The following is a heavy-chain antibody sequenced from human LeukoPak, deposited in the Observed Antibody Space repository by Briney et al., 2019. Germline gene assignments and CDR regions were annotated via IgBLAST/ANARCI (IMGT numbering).Heavy chain of an antibody. D-gene: IGHD2-15*01. CDR3: ARAPRKLGYCSGGSCYSGSWFDP. Sequence: SETLSLTCTVSGGSISSYYWSWIRQPAGKGLEWIGRIYTSGSTNYNPSLKSRVTMSVDKSKKQFSLKLSSVTAADTAVYYCARAPRKLGYCSGGSCYSGSWFDPWGQGTLVTVSS. CDR2: IYTSGST. V-gene: IGHV4-4*07. CDR1: GGSISSYY. J-gene: IGHJ5*02.